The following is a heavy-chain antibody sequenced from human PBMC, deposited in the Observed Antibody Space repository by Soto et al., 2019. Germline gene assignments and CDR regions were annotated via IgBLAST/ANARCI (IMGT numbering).Heavy chain of an antibody. Sequence: GGSLRLSCAASGFSLRPYTVTWVRQAPGKGLEWVSSIDDRGIYMHYADSVKGRFTVSRDNAANLVYLQMVSLRVEDMAVYYCAREEPDYDNMFRYTGLDVWGQGTKVTVSS. V-gene: IGHV3-21*01. CDR2: IDDRGIYM. J-gene: IGHJ6*02. CDR1: GFSLRPYT. CDR3: AREEPDYDNMFRYTGLDV. D-gene: IGHD3-10*02.